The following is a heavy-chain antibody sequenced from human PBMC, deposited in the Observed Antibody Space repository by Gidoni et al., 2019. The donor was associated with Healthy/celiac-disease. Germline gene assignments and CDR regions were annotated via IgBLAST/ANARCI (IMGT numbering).Heavy chain of an antibody. V-gene: IGHV4-34*01. D-gene: IGHD3-10*01. CDR2: SNHSGST. J-gene: IGHJ4*02. Sequence: QVQLQQWGAGLLKPSETLSLTCAVYGGSFSGYYWSWIRQPPGKGLEWIGESNHSGSTNYNPSLKSRVTISVDTSKNQFSLKLSSVTAADTAVYYCARGREGYYGSGSYYISYWGQGTLVTVSS. CDR3: ARGREGYYGSGSYYISY. CDR1: GGSFSGYY.